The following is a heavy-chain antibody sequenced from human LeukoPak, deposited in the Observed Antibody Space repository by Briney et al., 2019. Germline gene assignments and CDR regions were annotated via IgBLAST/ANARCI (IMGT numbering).Heavy chain of an antibody. CDR3: ARGKSSSWSASRYYYYMDV. V-gene: IGHV3-21*01. Sequence: GGSLRLSCAASGFTFSSYSMNWVRQAPGKGLEWVSSISSSSSYIYYAGSVKGRFTISRDNAKNSLYLQMNSLRAEDTAVYYCARGKSSSWSASRYYYYMDVWGKGTTVTVSS. CDR1: GFTFSSYS. J-gene: IGHJ6*03. D-gene: IGHD6-13*01. CDR2: ISSSSSYI.